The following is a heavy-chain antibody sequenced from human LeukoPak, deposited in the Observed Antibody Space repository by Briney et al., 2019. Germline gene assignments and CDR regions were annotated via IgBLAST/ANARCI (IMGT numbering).Heavy chain of an antibody. CDR3: ARGRRYCTNGVCLPVDY. V-gene: IGHV3-30*02. D-gene: IGHD2-8*01. CDR2: IRYDGSNK. CDR1: GFTFSSYG. J-gene: IGHJ4*02. Sequence: PGGSLRLSCAASGFTFSSYGMHWVRQAPGKGLEWVAFIRYDGSNKYYADSVKGRFTISRDNAKNSLYLQMNSLRAEDTAVYYCARGRRYCTNGVCLPVDYWGQGTLVTVSS.